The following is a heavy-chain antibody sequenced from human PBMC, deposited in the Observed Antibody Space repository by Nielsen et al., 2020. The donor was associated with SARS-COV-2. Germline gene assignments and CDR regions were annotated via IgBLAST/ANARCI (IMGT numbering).Heavy chain of an antibody. CDR3: AKDEGGGNYGPFDY. V-gene: IGHV3-9*01. J-gene: IGHJ4*02. CDR1: GFTFDDHA. CDR2: VSSRGRVM. D-gene: IGHD4-17*01. Sequence: GGSLRLSCAASGFTFDDHAMHWVRQAPGKGLEWVSGVSSRGRVMGYADSVKGRFIISRDNAVNSLYLQMNSLTAEDTALYYCAKDEGGGNYGPFDYWGQGALVTVSS.